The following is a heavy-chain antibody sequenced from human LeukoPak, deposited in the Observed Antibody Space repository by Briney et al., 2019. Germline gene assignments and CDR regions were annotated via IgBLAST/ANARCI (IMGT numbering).Heavy chain of an antibody. CDR1: GGSFSGYY. CDR3: ATSGGDNVVVPAAIFDP. Sequence: NPSETLSLTCAVYGGSFSGYYWSWIRQPPGKGLEWIGEINHSGSTNCNPSLKSRVTISVDTSKNQFSLKLSSVTAADTAVYYCATSGGDNVVVPAAIFDPWGQGTLVTVSS. D-gene: IGHD2-2*01. J-gene: IGHJ5*02. CDR2: INHSGST. V-gene: IGHV4-34*01.